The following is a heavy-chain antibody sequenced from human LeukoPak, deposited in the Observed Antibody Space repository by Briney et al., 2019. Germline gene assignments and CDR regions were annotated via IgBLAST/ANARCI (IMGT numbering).Heavy chain of an antibody. CDR2: IRYDGSNK. J-gene: IGHJ6*03. D-gene: IGHD3-9*01. CDR1: GFTFSSYV. Sequence: GGSLRLSCAASGFTFSSYVMHWVRQAPGKGLEWVAFIRYDGSNKYYSDSVKGRFTISRDNSKNTLYLQMNSLRPEDTAVYYCAKDSREPYDILTGYYYYMDVWGKGTTVTISS. V-gene: IGHV3-30*02. CDR3: AKDSREPYDILTGYYYYMDV.